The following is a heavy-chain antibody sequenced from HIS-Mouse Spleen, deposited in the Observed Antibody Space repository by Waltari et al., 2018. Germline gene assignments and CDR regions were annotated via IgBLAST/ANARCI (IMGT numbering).Heavy chain of an antibody. D-gene: IGHD1-1*01. CDR3: AREGLERYYFDY. V-gene: IGHV4-59*01. J-gene: IGHJ4*02. Sequence: QVQLQESGPGLVKPSETLSLTCPVSGGSISSYYWSRIRQPPGKGLEWIGYIYYSGSTNYNPSLKSRVTISVDTSKNQFSLKLSSVTAADTAVYYCAREGLERYYFDYWGQGTLVTVSS. CDR1: GGSISSYY. CDR2: IYYSGST.